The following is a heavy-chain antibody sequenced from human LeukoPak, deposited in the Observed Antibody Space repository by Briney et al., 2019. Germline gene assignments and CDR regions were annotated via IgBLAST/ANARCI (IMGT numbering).Heavy chain of an antibody. CDR3: ASWRSGWYNWFDP. J-gene: IGHJ5*02. D-gene: IGHD6-19*01. CDR1: GGSFSGYY. CDR2: INHSGGT. V-gene: IGHV4-34*01. Sequence: SETLSLTCAVYGGSFSGYYWSWIRQPPGKGLEWIGEINHSGGTNYNPSLKSRVTISVDTSKNQFSLKLSSVTAADTAVYYCASWRSGWYNWFDPWGQGTLVTVSS.